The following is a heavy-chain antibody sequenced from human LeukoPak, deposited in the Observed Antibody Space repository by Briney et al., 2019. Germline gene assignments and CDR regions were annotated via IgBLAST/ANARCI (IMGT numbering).Heavy chain of an antibody. CDR1: GFTFSSYA. J-gene: IGHJ3*02. CDR3: AKDPNGDYLGPFEM. D-gene: IGHD4-17*01. CDR2: ISGSGGST. V-gene: IGHV3-23*01. Sequence: GGSLRLSCAASGFTFSSYAMSWVRQAPGKGLEWVSAISGSGGSTYYADSVKGRFTISRDNSKNTLFLQMNSLRAEDTAIYYCAKDPNGDYLGPFEMWGQGTMVTVSS.